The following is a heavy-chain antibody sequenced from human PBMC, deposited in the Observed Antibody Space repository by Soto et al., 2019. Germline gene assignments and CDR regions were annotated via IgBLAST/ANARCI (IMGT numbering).Heavy chain of an antibody. D-gene: IGHD2-15*01. CDR1: GGSISDIRYC. CDR2: MFYSGAT. Sequence: LSLTCTVSGGSISDIRYCWGWIRQPPGKGLQWIGCMFYSGATYYNPSLKNRVTLSVDTSNNEFSLKLVSVTAPDTAVYYCARHKSGSDWLDPWGQGTLVTVSS. V-gene: IGHV4-39*01. CDR3: ARHKSGSDWLDP. J-gene: IGHJ5*02.